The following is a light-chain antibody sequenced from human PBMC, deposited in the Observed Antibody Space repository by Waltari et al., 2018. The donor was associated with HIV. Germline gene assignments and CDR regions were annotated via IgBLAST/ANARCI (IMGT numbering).Light chain of an antibody. CDR1: QSVSTSY. Sequence: EIVLTHSPGTLSLSPRDRAPLSCRASQSVSTSYLVWYQQIPGQAPRLLIYSTSNRASGIPDRFSGSGSGTDFTLTISRLAPEDIAVYYCQQSYSSPPGITFGQGTRLEIK. J-gene: IGKJ5*01. CDR3: QQSYSSPPGIT. CDR2: STS. V-gene: IGKV3-20*01.